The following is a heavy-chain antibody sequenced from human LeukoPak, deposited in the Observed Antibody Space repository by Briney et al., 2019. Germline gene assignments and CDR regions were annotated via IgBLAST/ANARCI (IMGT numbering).Heavy chain of an antibody. CDR2: INHSGST. J-gene: IGHJ4*02. CDR3: ASRAPAGWLQYDY. Sequence: SETLSLTCAVYGGSFSGYYWSWIRQPPGKGLEWIGEINHSGSTNYNPSLKSRVTISVDTSKNQFSLKLSSVTAAGTAVYYCASRAPAGWLQYDYWGQGTLVTVSS. V-gene: IGHV4-34*01. CDR1: GGSFSGYY. D-gene: IGHD5-24*01.